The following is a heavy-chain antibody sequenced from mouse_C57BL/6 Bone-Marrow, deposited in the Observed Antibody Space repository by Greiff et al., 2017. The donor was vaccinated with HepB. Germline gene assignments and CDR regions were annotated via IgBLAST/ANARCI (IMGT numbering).Heavy chain of an antibody. V-gene: IGHV5-4*01. J-gene: IGHJ2*01. CDR2: ISDGGSYT. Sequence: EVQRVESGGGLVKPGGSLKLSCAASGFTFSSYAMSWVRQTPEKRLEWVATISDGGSYTYYPDNVKGRFTISRDNAKNNLYLQMSHLKSEDTAMYYCARHPPYFDYWGQGTTLTVSS. CDR1: GFTFSSYA. CDR3: ARHPPYFDY.